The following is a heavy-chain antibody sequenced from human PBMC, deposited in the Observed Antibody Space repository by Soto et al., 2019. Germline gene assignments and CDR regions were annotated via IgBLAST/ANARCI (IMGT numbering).Heavy chain of an antibody. J-gene: IGHJ6*02. D-gene: IGHD5-18*01. Sequence: EVQLLESGGGLVQPGGSLRLSCAASGFTFSSYAMSWVRQAPGKGLEWVSAISGSGGSTYYADSVKGRFTISRDNSKNTLYQQMNSLRAEDTAVYYCAKVVTGGYSYALYYYGMDVWGQGTTVTVSS. CDR3: AKVVTGGYSYALYYYGMDV. V-gene: IGHV3-23*01. CDR2: ISGSGGST. CDR1: GFTFSSYA.